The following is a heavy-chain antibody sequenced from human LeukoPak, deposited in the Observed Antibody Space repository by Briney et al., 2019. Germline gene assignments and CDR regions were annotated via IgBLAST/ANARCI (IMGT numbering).Heavy chain of an antibody. D-gene: IGHD3-22*01. V-gene: IGHV3-15*07. J-gene: IGHJ4*02. CDR3: AQGSGQYYEY. Sequence: GGSLRLPCAVSGLTLSNVWMNWVRQAPEKGLEWVGRIKSKSAGGTTDFAAPVKGRFTISRDDSKNTLYLQMNSLTSEDTAVYYCAQGSGQYYEYWGQGTLVTVSS. CDR1: GLTLSNVW. CDR2: IKSKSAGGTT.